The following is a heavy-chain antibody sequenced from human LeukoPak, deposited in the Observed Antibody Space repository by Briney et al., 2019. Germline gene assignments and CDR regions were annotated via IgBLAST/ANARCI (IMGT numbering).Heavy chain of an antibody. CDR1: GFTFSSYA. J-gene: IGHJ4*02. V-gene: IGHV4-31*02. Sequence: LRLSCAASGFTFSSYAMSWIRQHPGKGLEWIGYIYYSGSTYYNPSLKSRVTISVDTSKNQFSLKLSSVTAADTAVYYCARALVGAYFDYWGQGTLVTVSS. D-gene: IGHD1-26*01. CDR2: IYYSGST. CDR3: ARALVGAYFDY.